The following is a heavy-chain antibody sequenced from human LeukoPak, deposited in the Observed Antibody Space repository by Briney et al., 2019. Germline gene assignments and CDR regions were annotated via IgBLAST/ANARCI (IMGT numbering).Heavy chain of an antibody. J-gene: IGHJ4*02. CDR1: GYTFTGYY. V-gene: IGHV1-2*02. Sequence: ASVKVSCKASGYTFTGYYMHWVRQAPGQGLEWMGWINPNSGGTNYAQKFQGRVTMTRDTSISTAYMELSRLRSDDTAVYYCAREEALWLGENAKTLDYWGQGTLVTVSS. CDR2: INPNSGGT. D-gene: IGHD3-10*01. CDR3: AREEALWLGENAKTLDY.